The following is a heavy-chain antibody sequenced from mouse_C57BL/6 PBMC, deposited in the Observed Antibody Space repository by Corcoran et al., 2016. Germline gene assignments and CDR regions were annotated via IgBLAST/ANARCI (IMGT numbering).Heavy chain of an antibody. V-gene: IGHV14-3*01. CDR2: IDPANGNT. Sequence: EVQLQQSVAELVRPGASVKLSCTASGFNIKNTYMHWVKQRPEQGLEWIGRIDPANGNTKYAPKFQGKATITADTSSNTADLQLSSLPSEDTAIYYCARDPYYAGSSPYYFDYWGQGTTLTVSS. CDR3: ARDPYYAGSSPYYFDY. J-gene: IGHJ2*01. CDR1: GFNIKNTY. D-gene: IGHD1-1*01.